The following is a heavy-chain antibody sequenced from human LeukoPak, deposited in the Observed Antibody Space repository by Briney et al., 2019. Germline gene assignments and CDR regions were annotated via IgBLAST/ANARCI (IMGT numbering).Heavy chain of an antibody. J-gene: IGHJ4*02. CDR3: ARDLYDYGGFFDY. V-gene: IGHV3-48*03. CDR2: ISSSGSTI. CDR1: GFTFSSYE. Sequence: GGSLRLSCAASGFTFSSYEMNWVRQAPGKGLEWVSYISSSGSTIYYADSVKGRFTISRDNAKNSLYLQMNSLRAEDTAVYYCARDLYDYGGFFDYWGQGTLVTASS. D-gene: IGHD4-23*01.